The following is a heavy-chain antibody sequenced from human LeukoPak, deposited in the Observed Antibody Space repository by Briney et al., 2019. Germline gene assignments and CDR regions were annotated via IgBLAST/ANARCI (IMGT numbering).Heavy chain of an antibody. V-gene: IGHV3-53*01. Sequence: PGGSLRLSCAASGFTVSSNYMSWVRQAPGKGLEWVSVIYSGGSTYYADSVKGRFTISRDNSKNTLYLQMNSLRAEDTAVYYCAKLGLYNWFDPWGQGTLVTVSS. CDR1: GFTVSSNY. J-gene: IGHJ5*02. D-gene: IGHD3-16*01. CDR3: AKLGLYNWFDP. CDR2: IYSGGST.